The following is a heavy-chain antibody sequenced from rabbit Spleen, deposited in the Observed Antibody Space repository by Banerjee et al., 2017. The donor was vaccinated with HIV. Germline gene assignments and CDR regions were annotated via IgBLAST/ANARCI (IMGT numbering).Heavy chain of an antibody. CDR3: GRVSGTILNGIGL. J-gene: IGHJ4*01. CDR2: INTGSGST. Sequence: QSLEESGGGLVKPGASLTLTCKASGFSLNSGADMCWVRQAPGKGLEWIACINTGSGSTYYASWAKGRFTLSKTSSTTVTLQMTSVTAADTATYFCGRVSGTILNGIGLWGPGTLVTVS. D-gene: IGHD7-1*01. V-gene: IGHV1S40*01. CDR1: GFSLNSGAD.